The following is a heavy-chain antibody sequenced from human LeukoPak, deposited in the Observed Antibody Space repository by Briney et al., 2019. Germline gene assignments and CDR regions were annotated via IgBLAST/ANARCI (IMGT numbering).Heavy chain of an antibody. Sequence: ASVKVSCKASGYTFTGYYMHWVRQAPGQGLEWLGRINPNSGVPNYAQKFQGRVTMTRDTAISTAYMQLSSLRSGDTAVYYGAREVGYSSSYYGRFDPWGQGTLVTVSS. V-gene: IGHV1-2*06. J-gene: IGHJ5*02. CDR2: INPNSGVP. CDR3: AREVGYSSSYYGRFDP. CDR1: GYTFTGYY. D-gene: IGHD6-13*01.